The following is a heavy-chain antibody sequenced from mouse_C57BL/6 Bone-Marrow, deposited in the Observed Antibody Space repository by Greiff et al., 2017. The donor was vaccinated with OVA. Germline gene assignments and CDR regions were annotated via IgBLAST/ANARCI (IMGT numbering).Heavy chain of an antibody. D-gene: IGHD4-1*01. Sequence: VQLQQSGAELVRPGASVKLSCTASGFNIKDDYMHWVKQRPEQGLEWIGWIDPENGDTEYASKFQGKATITADTSSNTAYLQLSSLTSEDTAVYYCTSSLTGYFDYWGQGTTLTVSS. J-gene: IGHJ2*01. CDR3: TSSLTGYFDY. V-gene: IGHV14-4*01. CDR1: GFNIKDDY. CDR2: IDPENGDT.